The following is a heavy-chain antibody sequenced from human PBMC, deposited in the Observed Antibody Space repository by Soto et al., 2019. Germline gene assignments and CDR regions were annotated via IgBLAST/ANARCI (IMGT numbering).Heavy chain of an antibody. J-gene: IGHJ6*02. CDR1: GFTFSSYA. Sequence: GGSLRLSCAASGFTFSSYAMSWVRQAPGKGLEWVSAISGSGGSTYYADSVKGRFTISRDNSKNTLYLQMNSLRAEDPAVYYWANLEPIVVVPAAWGYYCMDVWGQGTTVTVSS. V-gene: IGHV3-23*01. D-gene: IGHD2-2*01. CDR3: ANLEPIVVVPAAWGYYCMDV. CDR2: ISGSGGST.